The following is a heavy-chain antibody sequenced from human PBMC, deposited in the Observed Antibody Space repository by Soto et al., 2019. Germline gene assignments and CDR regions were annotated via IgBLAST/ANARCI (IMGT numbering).Heavy chain of an antibody. D-gene: IGHD2-21*01. CDR2: MSPNSGNT. CDR1: GYTFTSYD. Sequence: QVQLVQSGAEVKNPGASVRVYCKTSGYTFTSYDINWMRQATGQGLEWLGWMSPNSGNTGYAQKFQGRVMMTRDTSTSTAYMELSILQDEDTAIYYCARNLWGTGDFDYWGHGSLVTVSS. CDR3: ARNLWGTGDFDY. J-gene: IGHJ4*01. V-gene: IGHV1-8*01.